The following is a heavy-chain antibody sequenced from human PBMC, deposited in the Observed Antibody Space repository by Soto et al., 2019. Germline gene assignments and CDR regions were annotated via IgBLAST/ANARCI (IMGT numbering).Heavy chain of an antibody. D-gene: IGHD2-15*01. J-gene: IGHJ4*02. Sequence: GGSLRLSCSGSGFTFSHHSLYWVRQPPGKGLQCVSSISGSGGNIYYAESVKGRFTISRGNSKNTLYLQMTSLSSEDSAVYYCVKVSGYCTGGSCFSYFDYWGQGTPVTVSS. CDR3: VKVSGYCTGGSCFSYFDY. V-gene: IGHV3-64D*06. CDR1: GFTFSHHS. CDR2: ISGSGGNI.